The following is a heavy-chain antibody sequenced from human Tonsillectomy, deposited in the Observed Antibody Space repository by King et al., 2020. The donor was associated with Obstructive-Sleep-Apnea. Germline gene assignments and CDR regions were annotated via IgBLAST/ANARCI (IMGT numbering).Heavy chain of an antibody. Sequence: VQLVESGGGLVQPGGSLRLSCAASGFTFSSYWMSWVRQAPGKGLEWVANIKQDGSEKYYVVSVKGRFTISRDNAKNSLYLQMNSLRAEDTAVYYCAREKGSSSWSPFYYFDYWGQGTLVTVSS. CDR1: GFTFSSYW. D-gene: IGHD6-13*01. V-gene: IGHV3-7*01. CDR3: AREKGSSSWSPFYYFDY. J-gene: IGHJ4*02. CDR2: IKQDGSEK.